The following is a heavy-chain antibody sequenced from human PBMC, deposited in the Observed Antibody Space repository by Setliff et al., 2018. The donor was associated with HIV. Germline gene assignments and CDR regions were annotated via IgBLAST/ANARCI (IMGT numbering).Heavy chain of an antibody. Sequence: PSETLSLTCAVYGGSFNGYYWSWIRQPPGKGLEWIGEINHSGSTNYNPSLKSRVTMSVDKSKNQFSLRLSSVTAVDTAVYYCARARRAGSGPKYFQHWGQGTLVTVSS. CDR3: ARARRAGSGPKYFQH. J-gene: IGHJ1*01. CDR2: INHSGST. V-gene: IGHV4-34*01. D-gene: IGHD2-15*01. CDR1: GGSFNGYY.